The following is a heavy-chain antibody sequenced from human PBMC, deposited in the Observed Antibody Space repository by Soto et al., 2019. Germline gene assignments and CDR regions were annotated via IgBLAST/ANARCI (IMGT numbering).Heavy chain of an antibody. D-gene: IGHD6-13*01. Sequence: EVQLLESGGGLVQPGGSLRLSCAASGFTFSSYAMSWVRQAPGKGLEGVSAISGSGGSTYYADSVKGRFTISRDNSKNTLYLQMNSLRAEDTAVYYCAKGLLEYSSSWYNDYWGQGTLVTVSS. CDR1: GFTFSSYA. CDR3: AKGLLEYSSSWYNDY. CDR2: ISGSGGST. J-gene: IGHJ4*02. V-gene: IGHV3-23*01.